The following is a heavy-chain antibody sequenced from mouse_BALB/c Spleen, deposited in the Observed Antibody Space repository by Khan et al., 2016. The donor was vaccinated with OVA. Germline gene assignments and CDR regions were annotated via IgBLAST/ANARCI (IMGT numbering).Heavy chain of an antibody. CDR1: GYSITSEYT. D-gene: IGHD2-4*01. CDR2: ISYSGNT. Sequence: EVQLQESGPGLVKPSQSLSLTCTVTGYSITSEYTWNWIRQFPGNKLEWMGFISYSGNTRYNPSLKSRISITRDTSKNQFFLQLNSVTSEDTATYYCARNDYYDYDPFPYWGQGTLVTVSA. V-gene: IGHV3-2*02. J-gene: IGHJ3*01. CDR3: ARNDYYDYDPFPY.